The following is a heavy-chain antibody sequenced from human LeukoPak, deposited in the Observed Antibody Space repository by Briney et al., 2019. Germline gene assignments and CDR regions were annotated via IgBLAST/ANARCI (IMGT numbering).Heavy chain of an antibody. Sequence: PSETLSLTCTVSGGSISSGDYYWSWIRQPPGKGLEWIGYIYYSGSTYYNPSLKSRVTISVDTSKNQFSLKLSSVTAADTAVYYCARVNYYDSSGYYGPPHLWGRGTLVTVSS. CDR3: ARVNYYDSSGYYGPPHL. CDR1: GGSISSGDYY. D-gene: IGHD3-22*01. V-gene: IGHV4-30-4*01. CDR2: IYYSGST. J-gene: IGHJ2*01.